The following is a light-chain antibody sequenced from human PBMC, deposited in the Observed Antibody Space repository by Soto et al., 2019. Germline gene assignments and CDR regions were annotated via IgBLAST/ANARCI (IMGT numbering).Light chain of an antibody. J-gene: IGKJ5*01. Sequence: DIQMTQSPSTLSASVGDRVTITCRASQSISSWLAWYQQKPGKAPKFLIYDASSLKSGVPSRFSGSVSGTEFTLTISSLQPDDFATDYCQQYNGYSITFGQGTRLEI. CDR2: DAS. V-gene: IGKV1-5*01. CDR3: QQYNGYSIT. CDR1: QSISSW.